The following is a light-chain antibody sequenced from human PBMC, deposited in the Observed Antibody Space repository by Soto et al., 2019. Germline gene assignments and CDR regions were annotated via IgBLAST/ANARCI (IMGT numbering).Light chain of an antibody. V-gene: IGKV1-9*01. Sequence: DIQLTQSPSFLSASVGDRVTITCRASQGISSSLAWYQQKPGKAPKLLIYSASTLQGGVPSRFSGSGSGTEFTLTISSLQPADFAAYYCQQLHNYPLTFGQGTLLEIK. CDR1: QGISSS. CDR3: QQLHNYPLT. CDR2: SAS. J-gene: IGKJ5*01.